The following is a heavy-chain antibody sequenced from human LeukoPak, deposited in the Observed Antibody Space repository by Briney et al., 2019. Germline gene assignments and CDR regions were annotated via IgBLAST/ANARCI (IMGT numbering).Heavy chain of an antibody. V-gene: IGHV4-31*03. CDR3: ARLTPTHDYGDYEVDY. CDR1: GGSISSGGYY. D-gene: IGHD4-17*01. CDR2: IYYSGST. J-gene: IGHJ4*02. Sequence: SETLSLTCTVSGGSISSGGYYWSWIRQHPGKGLEWIGYIYYSGSTYYNPSLKSRVTISVDTSKNQFSLKLSSVTAADTAVYYCARLTPTHDYGDYEVDYWGQGTLVTVSS.